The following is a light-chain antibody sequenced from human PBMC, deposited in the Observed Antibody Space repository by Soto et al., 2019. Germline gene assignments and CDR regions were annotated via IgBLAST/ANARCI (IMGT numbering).Light chain of an antibody. CDR1: QSVSRSY. J-gene: IGKJ1*01. CDR2: GAS. Sequence: EIGLTKSLGTLSLSQEDRATLSCRASQSVSRSYLGWYQQKPGQAPRLLMYGASIRAAGVPDRFSGSGSGTEFTLTISRLEPEDFTVYYCHHFEPFGQGA. CDR3: HHFEP. V-gene: IGKV3-20*01.